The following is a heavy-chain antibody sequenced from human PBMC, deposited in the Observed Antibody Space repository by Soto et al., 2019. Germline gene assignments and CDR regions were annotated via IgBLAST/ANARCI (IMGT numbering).Heavy chain of an antibody. CDR2: IYYSGST. CDR3: ARVARLWFGELTNYFDY. D-gene: IGHD3-10*01. CDR1: GGSISSGDYY. V-gene: IGHV4-30-4*01. J-gene: IGHJ4*02. Sequence: TLSLTCTVSGGSISSGDYYWSWIRQPPGKGLEWIGYIYYSGSTYYNPSLKSRVTISVDTSKNQFSLKLSSVTAADTAVYYCARVARLWFGELTNYFDYXGQGTLVTVSS.